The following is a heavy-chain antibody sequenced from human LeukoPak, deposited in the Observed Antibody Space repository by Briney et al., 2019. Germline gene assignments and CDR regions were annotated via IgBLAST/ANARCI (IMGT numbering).Heavy chain of an antibody. D-gene: IGHD6-13*01. J-gene: IGHJ6*03. V-gene: IGHV5-51*01. CDR3: ARQRARYTGTFYYYYYMDV. Sequence: GESLKISCKGSGYSFTSYWIGWVRQIPGQGLEWLGIIYPGDSDTRYSPSFQGQVTISADKSITTAYLQWSSLKASDTAMYYCARQRARYTGTFYYYYYMDVWGTGTTVTISS. CDR1: GYSFTSYW. CDR2: IYPGDSDT.